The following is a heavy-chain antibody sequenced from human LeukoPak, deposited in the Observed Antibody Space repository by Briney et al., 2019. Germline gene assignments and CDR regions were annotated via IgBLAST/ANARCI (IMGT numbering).Heavy chain of an antibody. Sequence: SETLSLTCTVSCGSISSYYWSWIRQPPGKGLEWIGYIYYSGSTNYNPSLKSRVTISVATSKNQFSLKLSSVTAADTAVYYCARGGRFDYGDYWGQGTLVTVSS. CDR1: CGSISSYY. CDR2: IYYSGST. D-gene: IGHD1-26*01. J-gene: IGHJ4*02. V-gene: IGHV4-59*01. CDR3: ARGGRFDYGDY.